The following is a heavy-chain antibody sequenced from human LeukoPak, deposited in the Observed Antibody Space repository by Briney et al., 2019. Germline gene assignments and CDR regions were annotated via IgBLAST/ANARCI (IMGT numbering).Heavy chain of an antibody. V-gene: IGHV3-53*01. J-gene: IGHJ4*02. D-gene: IGHD5-24*01. Sequence: GGSLRLSCAASGFTVSSNYMNWVRQAPGKGLEWVSVIYGGGNIYYADSVKGRFAISRDNSKNTLYLQMNSLRAEDTAVYYCARGAGYNYPYYFDYWGQGTLVTVSS. CDR2: IYGGGNI. CDR1: GFTVSSNY. CDR3: ARGAGYNYPYYFDY.